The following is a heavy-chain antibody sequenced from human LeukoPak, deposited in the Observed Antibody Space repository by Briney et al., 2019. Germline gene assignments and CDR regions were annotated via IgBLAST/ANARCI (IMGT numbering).Heavy chain of an antibody. J-gene: IGHJ4*02. CDR1: GFTVSNNY. D-gene: IGHD6-13*01. CDR2: LYSGGST. V-gene: IGHV3-66*01. CDR3: ARASGGTRYDY. Sequence: PGGSLRLSCAASGFTVSNNYMHWVRQAPGRGLEWVSVLYSGGSTYYADSVKGRFTISRDNSKNTLYLQMISLRAEDTAVYYCARASGGTRYDYWGQGTLVTVSS.